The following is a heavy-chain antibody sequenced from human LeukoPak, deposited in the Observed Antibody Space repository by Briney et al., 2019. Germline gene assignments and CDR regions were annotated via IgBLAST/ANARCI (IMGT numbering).Heavy chain of an antibody. Sequence: GGSLRLSCAASGFTFDDYAMHWVRQAPGKGLEWVSLISGDGGSTYYADSVKGRFTISRDNSKNSLYLQMNSLRTENTALYYCAKGDWYSGSYYTRVNAFDIWGQGTMVTVSS. CDR1: GFTFDDYA. CDR3: AKGDWYSGSYYTRVNAFDI. V-gene: IGHV3-43*02. D-gene: IGHD1-26*01. CDR2: ISGDGGST. J-gene: IGHJ3*02.